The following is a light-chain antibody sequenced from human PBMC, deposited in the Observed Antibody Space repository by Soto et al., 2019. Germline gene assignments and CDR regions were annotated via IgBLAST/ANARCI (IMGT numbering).Light chain of an antibody. CDR2: GAS. V-gene: IGKV3-20*01. J-gene: IGKJ4*01. CDR3: QQYGTSPLT. Sequence: ETMLSQSPSTLSLSPGERATLSCRASQSVSSYLAWYQQKPGQAPRLLIYGASSRATGIPDRFSGSGSGTDFTLTISRLEPEDFAVYYCQQYGTSPLTFGGGTKVDI. CDR1: QSVSSY.